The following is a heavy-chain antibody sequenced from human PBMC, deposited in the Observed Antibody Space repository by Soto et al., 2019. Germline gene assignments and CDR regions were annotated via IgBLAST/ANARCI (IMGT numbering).Heavy chain of an antibody. CDR3: ARRTSFLGALDK. D-gene: IGHD3-16*02. V-gene: IGHV3-23*01. Sequence: EGSMRLSCVASGFSFDKYAMAWVRQAPGKGLEWVSHVAAGGGHTYYAESVKGRFTISRDNSRNTLFLQTNNLRADDTAICICARRTSFLGALDKWGQGVLVAVSS. CDR2: VAAGGGHT. J-gene: IGHJ4*01. CDR1: GFSFDKYA.